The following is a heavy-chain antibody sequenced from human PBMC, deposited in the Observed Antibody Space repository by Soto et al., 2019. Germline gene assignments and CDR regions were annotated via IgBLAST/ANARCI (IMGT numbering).Heavy chain of an antibody. CDR2: ISYSGTT. J-gene: IGHJ5*02. V-gene: IGHV4-30-4*01. D-gene: IGHD5-18*01. CDR3: ARGRGYSYGLDP. Sequence: SETLSLTCTVSDASISSSSNYWSWIRQPPGEGLEWIGFISYSGTTSYSPSLKSRVAISLDTSKNQFSLSLNFVTAADTAVYYCARGRGYSYGLDPWGQGSLVTVSS. CDR1: DASISSSSNY.